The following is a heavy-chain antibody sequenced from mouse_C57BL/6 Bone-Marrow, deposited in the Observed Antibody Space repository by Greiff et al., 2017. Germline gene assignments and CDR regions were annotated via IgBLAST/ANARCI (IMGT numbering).Heavy chain of an antibody. CDR1: GFSLSTSGMG. D-gene: IGHD1-1*01. Sequence: QVQLKQSGPGILQSSQTLSLTCSFSGFSLSTSGMGVSWIRPPSGKGLVWLAHTYWDDDKRYNPFLKSRPTISKDTSRNQVFLKITSVATADTATYYCARLRRYFDVWGTGTTVTVSS. CDR2: TYWDDDK. V-gene: IGHV8-12*01. J-gene: IGHJ1*03. CDR3: ARLRRYFDV.